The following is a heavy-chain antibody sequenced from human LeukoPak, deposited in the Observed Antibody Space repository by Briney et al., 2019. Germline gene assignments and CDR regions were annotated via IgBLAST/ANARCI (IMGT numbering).Heavy chain of an antibody. Sequence: PSQTLSLTCTVSGGSINSGDYYWTWIRQPPGRGLEWIGYIYYTGSTSYNPSLKSRIGISIDTSKNQFSLKLSSVTTADTAFYYCVRDRDLDTAMVFDYWGQGTLVTVSS. D-gene: IGHD5-18*01. V-gene: IGHV4-30-4*01. CDR1: GGSINSGDYY. CDR2: IYYTGST. J-gene: IGHJ4*02. CDR3: VRDRDLDTAMVFDY.